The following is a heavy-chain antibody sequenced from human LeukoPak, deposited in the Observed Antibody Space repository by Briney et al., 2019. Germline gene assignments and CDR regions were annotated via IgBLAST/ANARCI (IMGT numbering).Heavy chain of an antibody. J-gene: IGHJ4*02. CDR2: ISYDGSNK. D-gene: IGHD6-19*01. V-gene: IGHV3-30*18. Sequence: GGSLRLSCAASGFTFSSYGMHRVRQAPGKGLEWVAVISYDGSNKYYADSVKGRFTISRDNSKNTLYLQMNSLRAEDTAVYYCAKGSSGYDGVFDYWGQGTLVTVSS. CDR1: GFTFSSYG. CDR3: AKGSSGYDGVFDY.